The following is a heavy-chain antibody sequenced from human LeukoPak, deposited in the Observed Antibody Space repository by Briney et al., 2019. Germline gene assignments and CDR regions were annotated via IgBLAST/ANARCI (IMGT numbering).Heavy chain of an antibody. Sequence: GGSLRLPCAASKFTFVNYAMSWVRQAPGKGLEWVSTISGSGDATYYADSVKGRFTISRDNPKNTLYLQMSSLSAEDTAVYYCVKDIAVAGTLNAFDIWGQGTMVTVSS. J-gene: IGHJ3*02. V-gene: IGHV3-23*01. CDR3: VKDIAVAGTLNAFDI. CDR2: ISGSGDAT. CDR1: KFTFVNYA. D-gene: IGHD6-19*01.